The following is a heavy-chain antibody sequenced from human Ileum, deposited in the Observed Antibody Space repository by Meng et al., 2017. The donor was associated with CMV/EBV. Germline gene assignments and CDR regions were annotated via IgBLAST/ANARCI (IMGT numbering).Heavy chain of an antibody. D-gene: IGHD1-26*01. CDR2: ISSSSSYI. Sequence: AASGFNFSSYSMNWVRQAPGKGLEWVSSISSSSSYIYYADSVKGRFTISRDNAKNSLYLQMNSLRAEDTAVYYCASPGLSGSSHGAYWGQGTLVTVSS. CDR1: GFNFSSYS. V-gene: IGHV3-21*01. CDR3: ASPGLSGSSHGAY. J-gene: IGHJ4*02.